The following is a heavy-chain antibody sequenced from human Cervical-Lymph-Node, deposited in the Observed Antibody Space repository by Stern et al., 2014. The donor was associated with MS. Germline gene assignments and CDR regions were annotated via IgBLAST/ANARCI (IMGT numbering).Heavy chain of an antibody. V-gene: IGHV3-15*01. J-gene: IGHJ4*02. Sequence: EVHLVESGGDLVKPGGSLRLSCAASGFPFRNVWMTWVRQAPGKGLEWVARIKKSADDATTDYASPVKGRFTISRDESKNTLYLQMNGLKTDDTAVYYCVTRGDYFDSWGQGTLVTVSS. CDR2: IKKSADDATT. CDR1: GFPFRNVW. CDR3: VTRGDYFDS.